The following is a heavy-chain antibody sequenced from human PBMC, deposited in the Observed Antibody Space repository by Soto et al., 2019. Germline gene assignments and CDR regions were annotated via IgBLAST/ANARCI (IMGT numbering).Heavy chain of an antibody. CDR3: ATDRDYGDYGTFDV. J-gene: IGHJ3*01. CDR2: IWHDGSNK. D-gene: IGHD4-17*01. V-gene: IGHV3-33*01. CDR1: EFIFYNHG. Sequence: QVQLVESGGGVVQPGQSLRLSCTGSEFIFYNHGMHWVRQAPGKGLEWVAVIWHDGSNKYYAKSVKGRFAISRDDSKNKVSLQMNSLRVEDTAVYYCATDRDYGDYGTFDVWGQGTVVTVSS.